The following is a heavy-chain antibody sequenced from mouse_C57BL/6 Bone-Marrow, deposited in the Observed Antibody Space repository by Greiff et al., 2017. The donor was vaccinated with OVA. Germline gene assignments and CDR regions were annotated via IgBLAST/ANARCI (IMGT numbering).Heavy chain of an antibody. CDR3: ARKGTLTVYFDY. J-gene: IGHJ2*01. CDR1: GYTFTSYG. CDR2: IYPRSGNT. V-gene: IGHV1-81*01. Sequence: VQLQQSGAELARPGASVKLSCKASGYTFTSYGISWVKQRTGQGLEWIGEIYPRSGNTYYNEKFKGKATLTADKSYSTAYMELRSLTSEDSAVYFCARKGTLTVYFDYWGQGTTLTVSS. D-gene: IGHD4-1*01.